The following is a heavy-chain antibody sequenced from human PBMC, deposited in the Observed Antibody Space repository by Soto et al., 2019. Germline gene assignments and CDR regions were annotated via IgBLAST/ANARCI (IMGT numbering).Heavy chain of an antibody. CDR2: MYPGDSDT. J-gene: IGHJ5*02. Sequence: ESLKISCRGSGYDFNTNWFGWVRQLPGKGLEWVGIMYPGDSDTRYNPSLQGHVTLSADVTVSTAFLQWRSLKTSDTGMYFCARLPRHCNKTSCYYADRWGHGTQVTVSS. CDR1: GYDFNTNW. V-gene: IGHV5-51*01. D-gene: IGHD2-2*01. CDR3: ARLPRHCNKTSCYYADR.